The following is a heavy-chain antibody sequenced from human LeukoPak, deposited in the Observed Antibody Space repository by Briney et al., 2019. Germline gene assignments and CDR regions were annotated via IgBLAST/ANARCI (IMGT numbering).Heavy chain of an antibody. J-gene: IGHJ4*02. Sequence: GGSLRLSCSASGFTFSSYAMHWVRQAPGKGLEYVSAISSNGGSTYYADSVKGRFTISRDNPKNTLYLQMSSLRAEDTAVYYCVKGDIVVVVAAGFDYWGQGTLVTVSS. CDR3: VKGDIVVVVAAGFDY. CDR2: ISSNGGST. V-gene: IGHV3-64D*06. D-gene: IGHD2-15*01. CDR1: GFTFSSYA.